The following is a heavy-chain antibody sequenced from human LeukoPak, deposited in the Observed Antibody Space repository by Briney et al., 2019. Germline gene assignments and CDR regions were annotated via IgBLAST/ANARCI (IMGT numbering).Heavy chain of an antibody. CDR1: GYTFTSYA. V-gene: IGHV1-3*01. Sequence: ASVTVSCTASGYTFTSYAMHWVRQAPGQRLEWMGWINAGNGNTKYSQKFQGRVTITRDTSASTAYMELSSLRSEDTAVYYCARPVYSSSWYGFDPWGQGTLVTVSS. CDR2: INAGNGNT. CDR3: ARPVYSSSWYGFDP. J-gene: IGHJ5*02. D-gene: IGHD6-13*01.